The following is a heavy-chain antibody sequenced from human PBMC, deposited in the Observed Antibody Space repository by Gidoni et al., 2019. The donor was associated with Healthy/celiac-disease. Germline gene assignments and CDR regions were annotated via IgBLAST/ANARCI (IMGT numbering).Heavy chain of an antibody. CDR1: GFTFSDYY. Sequence: QVQLVESGGGLVKPGGSLRLSCAASGFTFSDYYMSWIRQAPGKGLEWVSYISSSGSTISYADSVKGRFTISRDNAKNSLYLQMNSLRAEDTAVYYCARAPSYYYDSSGYWDFDYWGQGTLVTVSS. V-gene: IGHV3-11*01. J-gene: IGHJ4*02. CDR2: ISSSGSTI. D-gene: IGHD3-22*01. CDR3: ARAPSYYYDSSGYWDFDY.